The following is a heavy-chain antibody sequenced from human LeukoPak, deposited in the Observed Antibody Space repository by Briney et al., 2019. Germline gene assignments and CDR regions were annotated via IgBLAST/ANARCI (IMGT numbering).Heavy chain of an antibody. J-gene: IGHJ3*02. D-gene: IGHD3-22*01. CDR2: IYHSGST. CDR1: GVFISSGGYS. CDR3: ARVSPPNYYDSSGYYPDI. Sequence: SQTLSLTCAVSGVFISSGGYSWSWIRQPPGKGLEWIGYIYHSGSTYYNPSLKSRVTISVDRSKNQFSLKLSSVTAADTAVYYCARVSPPNYYDSSGYYPDIWGQGTMVTVSS. V-gene: IGHV4-30-2*01.